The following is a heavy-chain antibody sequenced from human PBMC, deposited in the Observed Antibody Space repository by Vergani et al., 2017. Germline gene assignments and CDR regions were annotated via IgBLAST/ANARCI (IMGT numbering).Heavy chain of an antibody. V-gene: IGHV3-53*04. D-gene: IGHD2-2*01. CDR2: IYSGGST. Sequence: EVQLLESGGGLVQPGGSLRLSCAASGFTVSSNYMSWVRQAPGKGLEWVSVIYSGGSTYYADSVKGRFTISRHNSKNTLYLQMNSLRAEDTAVYYCARDRAVVVPAGGHRGPPYYMDVWGKGP. CDR1: GFTVSSNY. J-gene: IGHJ6*03. CDR3: ARDRAVVVPAGGHRGPPYYMDV.